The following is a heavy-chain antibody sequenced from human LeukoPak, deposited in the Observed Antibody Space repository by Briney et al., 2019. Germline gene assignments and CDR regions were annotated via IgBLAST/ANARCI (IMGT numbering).Heavy chain of an antibody. J-gene: IGHJ4*02. Sequence: SETLSLTCAVYGGSFSGYYWSWIRQPPGKGLGWIGEINHSGSTNYNPSLKSRVTISVDTSKNQFSLKLSSVTAADTAVYYCARVEELEPYFDYWGQGTLVTVSS. CDR3: ARVEELEPYFDY. CDR2: INHSGST. D-gene: IGHD1-1*01. CDR1: GGSFSGYY. V-gene: IGHV4-34*01.